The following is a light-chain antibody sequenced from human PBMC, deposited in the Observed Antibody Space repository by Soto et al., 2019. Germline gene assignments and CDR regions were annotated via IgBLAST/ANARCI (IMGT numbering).Light chain of an antibody. CDR2: GAG. CDR1: QSLSSSS. Sequence: EIVLTQSPGTLSLSLGERATLSYRPGQSLSSSSLAWYQQNLGQAPRLLICGAGSRATGIPDRLTGGGSGTDFILTVSRLEPEDFAVYYCQQYGSSPLTFGGGTKVDIK. CDR3: QQYGSSPLT. V-gene: IGKV3-20*01. J-gene: IGKJ4*01.